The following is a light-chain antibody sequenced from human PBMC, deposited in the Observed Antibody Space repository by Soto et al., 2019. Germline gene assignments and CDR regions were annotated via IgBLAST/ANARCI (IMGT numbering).Light chain of an antibody. CDR1: QKISSSY. CDR2: AAS. Sequence: EIVLTQSPGTLSLSPGERATLSCRASQKISSSYLAWHQQKPGQAPRLLIYAASRRATGIPDRFSGSGSGTDFTLTISRLEPEDFAVYYCQQYGSSSITFGQGTRLEIK. V-gene: IGKV3-20*01. J-gene: IGKJ5*01. CDR3: QQYGSSSIT.